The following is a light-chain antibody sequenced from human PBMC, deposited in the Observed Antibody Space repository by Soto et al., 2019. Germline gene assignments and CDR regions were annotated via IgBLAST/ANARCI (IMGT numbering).Light chain of an antibody. J-gene: IGKJ1*01. CDR3: QQSHSTRT. V-gene: IGKV1-39*01. CDR2: AAS. Sequence: DLQMTQSPSSLSASVGDRVTITCRASQSIRSYLNWYQQKPGKAPKLLIYAASSLQSGVPSRFSGSGSGTDFTLTISSLQPEDFATYYCQQSHSTRTFGQGTKVEMK. CDR1: QSIRSY.